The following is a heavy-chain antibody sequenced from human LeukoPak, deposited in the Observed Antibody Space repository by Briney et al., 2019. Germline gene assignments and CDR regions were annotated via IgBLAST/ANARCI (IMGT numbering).Heavy chain of an antibody. Sequence: ASVKVSCKASGYTFTSYYMHWVRQAPGQGLEWMGIINPSGGSTSYAQKFQGRVTMTRDMSTSTVYMELSSLRSEDTAVYYCARSLDYGDYEVRGPAENNYYYMDVWGKGTTATVSS. J-gene: IGHJ6*03. CDR3: ARSLDYGDYEVRGPAENNYYYMDV. CDR1: GYTFTSYY. V-gene: IGHV1-46*01. CDR2: INPSGGST. D-gene: IGHD4-17*01.